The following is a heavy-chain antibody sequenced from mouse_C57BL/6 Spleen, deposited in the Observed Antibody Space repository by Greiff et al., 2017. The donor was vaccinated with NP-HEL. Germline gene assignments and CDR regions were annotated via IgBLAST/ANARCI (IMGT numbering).Heavy chain of an antibody. CDR2: ISSGSSTI. D-gene: IGHD1-1*01. CDR1: GFTFSDYG. J-gene: IGHJ2*01. Sequence: EVKLMESGGGLVKPGGSLKLSCAASGFTFSDYGMHWVRQAPEKGLEWVAYISSGSSTIYYADTVKGRFTISRDNAKNTLFLQMTSLRSEDTAMYYCARTDYYGSTYYFDYWGQGTTLTVSS. V-gene: IGHV5-17*01. CDR3: ARTDYYGSTYYFDY.